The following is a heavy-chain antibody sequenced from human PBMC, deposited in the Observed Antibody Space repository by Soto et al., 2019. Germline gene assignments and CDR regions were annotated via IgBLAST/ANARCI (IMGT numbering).Heavy chain of an antibody. CDR2: ISGSSSTI. CDR1: GFTFSSYS. J-gene: IGHJ6*02. V-gene: IGHV3-48*02. Sequence: GSLRLSCAASGFTFSSYSMNWVRQAPGKGLEWVSYISGSSSTIYYADSVKGRFTISRDNAKNSLYLQMNSLRDEDTAVYYCARDYYDSSGYYYDGNYYYYYGMDVWGQGTTVTVSS. CDR3: ARDYYDSSGYYYDGNYYYYYGMDV. D-gene: IGHD3-22*01.